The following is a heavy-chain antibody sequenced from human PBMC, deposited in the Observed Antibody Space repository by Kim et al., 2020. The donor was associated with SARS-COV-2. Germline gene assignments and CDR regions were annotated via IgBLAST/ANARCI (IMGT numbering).Heavy chain of an antibody. Sequence: GGSLRLSCAASGFTFSSYGMHWVRQAPGKGLEWVAGRSYDGSKKYYADSVKGRFTISRDNSKNTLHLQMTSLRVEDTAVYFCAKDYEGYHNGMDVWGQGT. V-gene: IGHV3-30*18. CDR3: AKDYEGYHNGMDV. J-gene: IGHJ6*02. CDR1: GFTFSSYG. D-gene: IGHD5-12*01. CDR2: RSYDGSKK.